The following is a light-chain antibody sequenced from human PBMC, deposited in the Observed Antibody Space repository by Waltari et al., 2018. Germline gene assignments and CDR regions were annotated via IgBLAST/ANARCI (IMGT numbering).Light chain of an antibody. CDR3: QQFDDLPPL. Sequence: DIQMTQSPSSLSASVGDRVTITCQASQDIGNYLNWYQHKPGMAPKLLVFDASTLETGVPSRFSGSGYGTDFTFTISSLQPEDIATYYCQQFDDLPPLFGGGTKVEIK. CDR1: QDIGNY. J-gene: IGKJ4*01. CDR2: DAS. V-gene: IGKV1-33*01.